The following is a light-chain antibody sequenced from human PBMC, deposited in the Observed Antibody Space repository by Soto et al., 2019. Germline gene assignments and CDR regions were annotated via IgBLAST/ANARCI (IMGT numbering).Light chain of an antibody. Sequence: QPVLTQPPSASGTPGQRVTISCSGSSSNVGINAVSWYQQLPGTAPKLLIYSSNQRPSGVPDRFSGSKSGTSASLAISGLQSEDEADYYCAAWDDSLNGPVFGGGTKLTVL. CDR3: AAWDDSLNGPV. J-gene: IGLJ2*01. CDR1: SSNVGINA. V-gene: IGLV1-44*01. CDR2: SSN.